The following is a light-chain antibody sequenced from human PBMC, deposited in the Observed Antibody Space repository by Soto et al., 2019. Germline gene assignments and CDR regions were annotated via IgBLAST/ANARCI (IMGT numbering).Light chain of an antibody. Sequence: IVLTQYPGTVSLTAGERATLSCRAGQSVNSRYLASYQQRTGQPPSLRIYGISNRATGIPDRFSGSGSGTDFTITISRLEPEDFAVYYCQRYGNLPFTFVRGTKVEIK. CDR3: QRYGNLPFT. CDR2: GIS. V-gene: IGKV3-20*01. J-gene: IGKJ3*01. CDR1: QSVNSRY.